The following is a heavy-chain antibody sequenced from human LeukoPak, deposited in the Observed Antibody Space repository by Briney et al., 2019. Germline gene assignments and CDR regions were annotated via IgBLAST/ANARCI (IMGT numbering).Heavy chain of an antibody. CDR3: AREEVVPAAKKVDY. CDR1: GYTFTGYD. D-gene: IGHD2-2*01. J-gene: IGHJ4*02. CDR2: INPNSGGT. V-gene: IGHV1-2*02. Sequence: ASVKVSCKASGYTFTGYDIDWVRQATGQGLEWMGWINPNSGGTNYAQKFQGRVTMTRDTSISTAYMELSRLRSDDTAVYYCAREEVVPAAKKVDYWGQGTLVTVSS.